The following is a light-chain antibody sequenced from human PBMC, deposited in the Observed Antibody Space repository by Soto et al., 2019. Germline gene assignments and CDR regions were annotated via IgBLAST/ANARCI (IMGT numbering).Light chain of an antibody. CDR3: CSYAGRNMVI. CDR2: DVS. J-gene: IGLJ2*01. V-gene: IGLV2-11*01. Sequence: QSALTQPRSVSGSPGQSVAISCTGTSSDVGGYNYVSWYQQHPGRAPKLMIYDVSERPSGVPDRFSGSKSGYTASLTISGLQDEDEADYYCCSYAGRNMVIFGGGTKLTVL. CDR1: SSDVGGYNY.